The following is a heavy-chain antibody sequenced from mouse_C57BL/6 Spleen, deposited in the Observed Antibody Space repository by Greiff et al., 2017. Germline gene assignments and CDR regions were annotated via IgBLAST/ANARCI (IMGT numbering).Heavy chain of an antibody. J-gene: IGHJ4*01. CDR3: ARKVYDYDEYYAMDY. V-gene: IGHV1-64*01. CDR2: IHPNSGST. Sequence: VQLQQPGAELVKPGASVKLSCKASGYTFTSYWMHWVKQRPGQGLEWIGMIHPNSGSTNYNEKFKSKATLTVDKSSSTAYMQLSSLTSEDSAVYYGARKVYDYDEYYAMDYWGQGTSVTVSS. CDR1: GYTFTSYW. D-gene: IGHD2-4*01.